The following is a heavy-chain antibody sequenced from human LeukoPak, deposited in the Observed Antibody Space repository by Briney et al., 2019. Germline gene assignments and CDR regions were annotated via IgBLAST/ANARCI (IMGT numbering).Heavy chain of an antibody. CDR2: IYPGDSDT. CDR3: ARALRTGQGDYVPVL. J-gene: IGHJ4*02. V-gene: IGHV5-51*01. CDR1: GYSFTSYW. D-gene: IGHD4-17*01. Sequence: GESLKICCKCSGYSFTSYWIGWVRQMPGKGLEWMGIIYPGDSDTRYSPSFQGQVTISADKSIGTMYLQWSSLKASDTAMYYCARALRTGQGDYVPVLWGQGTLVIVSS.